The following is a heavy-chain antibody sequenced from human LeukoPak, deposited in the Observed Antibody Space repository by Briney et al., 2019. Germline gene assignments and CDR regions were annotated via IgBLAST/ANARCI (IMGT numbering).Heavy chain of an antibody. CDR2: IYPGDSDT. D-gene: IGHD5-18*01. Sequence: GESLKISCKGSGYSFTNYWVAWVRQMPGKGLEWMGSIYPGDSDTRYSPSFQGQVTISVDKSISTAYLQWRGLKASDTAMYYCARLGTAVVARFFDYWGQGSLVTVSS. V-gene: IGHV5-51*01. CDR3: ARLGTAVVARFFDY. CDR1: GYSFTNYW. J-gene: IGHJ4*02.